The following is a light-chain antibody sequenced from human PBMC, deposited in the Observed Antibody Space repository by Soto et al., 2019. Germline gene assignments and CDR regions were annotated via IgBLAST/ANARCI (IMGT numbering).Light chain of an antibody. Sequence: ESVWTQSRGTLSLSPGERATLSCRASQSVSSSYLAWYQQKPGQAPRLLIYGASNRATGIPDRFRGSGSGTDFTLTISRLEPEDFAVYYCQQYSNSPFTFGPGTKVDIK. CDR3: QQYSNSPFT. V-gene: IGKV3-20*01. CDR2: GAS. J-gene: IGKJ3*01. CDR1: QSVSSSY.